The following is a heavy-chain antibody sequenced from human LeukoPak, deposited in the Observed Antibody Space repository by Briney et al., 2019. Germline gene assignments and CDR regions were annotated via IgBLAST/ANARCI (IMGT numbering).Heavy chain of an antibody. D-gene: IGHD3-22*01. CDR3: ARASHYYYDSSGYYYYFDY. J-gene: IGHJ4*02. CDR2: IYYSGST. V-gene: IGHV4-59*08. CDR1: GGSISSYY. Sequence: SETLSLTCTVSGGSISSYYWSWSRQPPGKVLEWIGNIYYSGSTNYNPSLKSRVTISADTSKNQFSLKLTSVTAADTAVYYCARASHYYYDSSGYYYYFDYWGQGTLVTVSS.